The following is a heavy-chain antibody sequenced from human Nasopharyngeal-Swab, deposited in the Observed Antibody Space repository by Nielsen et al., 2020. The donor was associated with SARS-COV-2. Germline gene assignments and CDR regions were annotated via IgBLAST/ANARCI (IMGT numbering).Heavy chain of an antibody. Sequence: GESLKISCAASGFTFSSYAMSWVRQAPGKGLEWVSAISGSGGSTYYADSVKGRFTISRDNSKNTLYLQMNSLRAEDTAVYYCARDRDGYNFKSTNDAFDIWGQGTMVTVSS. CDR3: ARDRDGYNFKSTNDAFDI. V-gene: IGHV3-23*01. CDR2: ISGSGGST. CDR1: GFTFSSYA. J-gene: IGHJ3*02. D-gene: IGHD5-24*01.